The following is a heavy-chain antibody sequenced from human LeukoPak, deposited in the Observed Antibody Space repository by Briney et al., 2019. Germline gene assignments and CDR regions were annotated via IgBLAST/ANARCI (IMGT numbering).Heavy chain of an antibody. CDR1: GGTFSSCA. J-gene: IGHJ5*02. CDR3: ARDERGTSDWFDP. Sequence: ASVKVSCKASGGTFSSCAISWVRQAPGQGLEWMGGIIPIFGTANYAQKFQGRVTITADESTSTAYMELSSLRSEDTAVYYCARDERGTSDWFDPWGQGTLVTVSS. D-gene: IGHD1-1*01. CDR2: IIPIFGTA. V-gene: IGHV1-69*13.